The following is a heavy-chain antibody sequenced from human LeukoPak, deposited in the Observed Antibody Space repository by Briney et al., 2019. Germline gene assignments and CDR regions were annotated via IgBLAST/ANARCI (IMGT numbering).Heavy chain of an antibody. D-gene: IGHD3-3*01. Sequence: GGSLTLSCAASGFTVSSNYMSWVRQAPGKGLEWVSVIYSGGSTYYADSVKGRFTISRVNSKNTLYLQMNSLRAEDTAVYYCARANRRITIFGVVTEFDYWGQGTLVTVSS. V-gene: IGHV3-53*01. CDR3: ARANRRITIFGVVTEFDY. J-gene: IGHJ4*02. CDR1: GFTVSSNY. CDR2: IYSGGST.